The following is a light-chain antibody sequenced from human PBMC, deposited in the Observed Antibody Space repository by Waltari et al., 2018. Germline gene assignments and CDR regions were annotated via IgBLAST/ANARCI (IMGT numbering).Light chain of an antibody. CDR1: SSNIGNNY. V-gene: IGLV1-47*01. CDR2: RNN. J-gene: IGLJ2*01. Sequence: QSVLTQPPSASGTPGQRVTISCSGSSSNIGNNYVNWYYQVPGTAPKLLTDRNNQRPSGVPGRGAGSKSGASAALAISGLRSEDEGDYYCAAWDDSLSGVVFGGGTKLTVL. CDR3: AAWDDSLSGVV.